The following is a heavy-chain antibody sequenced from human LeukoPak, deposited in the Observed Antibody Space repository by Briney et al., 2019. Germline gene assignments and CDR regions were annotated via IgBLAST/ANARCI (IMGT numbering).Heavy chain of an antibody. CDR1: GGSISSSSYY. CDR2: IYYSGST. D-gene: IGHD4-17*01. V-gene: IGHV4-39*07. Sequence: PSETLSLTCTVSGGSISSSSYYWGWIRQPPGKGLEWIGSIYYSGSTYYNPSLKSRVTISVDTSKNQFSLKLSSVTAADTAVYYCARAGGDYDRYFDYWGQGTLVTVSS. J-gene: IGHJ4*02. CDR3: ARAGGDYDRYFDY.